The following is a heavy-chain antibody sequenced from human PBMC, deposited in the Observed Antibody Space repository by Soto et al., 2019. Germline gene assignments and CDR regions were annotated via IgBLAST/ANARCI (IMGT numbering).Heavy chain of an antibody. Sequence: SVKVSCKASGGTFSSCAISCVRQAPGQGLEWMGGIIPIFGTANYAQKFQGRVTITADKSTSTAYMELNSLRVDDTGEYYCARDRGTTGMVDYYYGMDVWGRGTTVTVSS. CDR2: IIPIFGTA. CDR1: GGTFSSCA. CDR3: ARDRGTTGMVDYYYGMDV. D-gene: IGHD1-1*01. J-gene: IGHJ6*02. V-gene: IGHV1-69*06.